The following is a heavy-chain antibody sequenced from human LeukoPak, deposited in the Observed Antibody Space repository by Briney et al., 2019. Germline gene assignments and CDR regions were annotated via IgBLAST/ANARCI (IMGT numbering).Heavy chain of an antibody. Sequence: PGGSRRLSCAASGFPFSVFEMCWVRQAPGKGLEWVSYISSSGTTTYYADSVKGRFTISRDNAMSSLYLQMNSLRAEDTAVYYCTRLAVATPGVDPWGQGTLVTVSS. CDR1: GFPFSVFE. CDR2: ISSSGTTT. CDR3: TRLAVATPGVDP. D-gene: IGHD2-21*01. V-gene: IGHV3-48*03. J-gene: IGHJ5*02.